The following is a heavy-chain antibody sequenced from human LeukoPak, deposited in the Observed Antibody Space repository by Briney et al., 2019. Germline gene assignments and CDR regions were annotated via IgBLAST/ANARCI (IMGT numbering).Heavy chain of an antibody. CDR1: GFTLADLY. CDR2: FDRKNGDT. CDR3: ATGVYCATTTCPGYQHYYYFLDV. V-gene: IGHV1-24*01. D-gene: IGHD2-21*01. J-gene: IGHJ6*03. Sequence: ASVKVSCKVSGFTLADLYMHWVRQAPGKGVEWVGGFDRKNGDTIYAQRFRGRVTLTEDTSTGTAYMELSSLSDDDTAVYYCATGVYCATTTCPGYQHYYYFLDVWGKGTTVTVSS.